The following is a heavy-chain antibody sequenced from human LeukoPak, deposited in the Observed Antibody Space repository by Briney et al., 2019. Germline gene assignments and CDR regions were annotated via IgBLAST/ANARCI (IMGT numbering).Heavy chain of an antibody. J-gene: IGHJ2*01. V-gene: IGHV3-48*01. D-gene: IGHD1-26*01. Sequence: PGGSLRLSCVASGITFSSYSMNWVRQAPGKGLEWVSYISSFSGTINYADSVKGRFTISRDNSKNTLYLQMNSLRVEDTAVYYCARGRWELPTNWYFDLWGRGTLVTVSS. CDR2: ISSFSGTI. CDR3: ARGRWELPTNWYFDL. CDR1: GITFSSYS.